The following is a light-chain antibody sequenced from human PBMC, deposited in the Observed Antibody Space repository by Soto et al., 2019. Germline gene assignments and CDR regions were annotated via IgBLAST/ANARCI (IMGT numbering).Light chain of an antibody. V-gene: IGKV3-20*01. CDR1: QSFSSSY. CDR3: QQYGSSPWT. CDR2: GAS. Sequence: EIVLTQSAAALSLSPLERATLSCMASQSFSSSYLAWYQQKPGQAPRPLIYGASSRAIGIPDRFSGSGSGTDFTLTISRLEPEDFAVYYCQQYGSSPWTFGQGTKVDIK. J-gene: IGKJ1*01.